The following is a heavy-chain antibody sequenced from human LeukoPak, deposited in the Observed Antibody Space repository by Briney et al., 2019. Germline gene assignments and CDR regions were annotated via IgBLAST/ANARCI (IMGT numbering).Heavy chain of an antibody. Sequence: GGSLRLSCAASGFIFSGYWMAWVRQAPGKGLEWVASIKQDGGEKFYTDSVKGRFTISKDNSKNSLYLQMNSLRVEDTAVYYCAREDHSNYNYWGQGTLVTVSS. J-gene: IGHJ4*02. V-gene: IGHV3-7*01. CDR3: AREDHSNYNY. CDR2: IKQDGGEK. D-gene: IGHD4-11*01. CDR1: GFIFSGYW.